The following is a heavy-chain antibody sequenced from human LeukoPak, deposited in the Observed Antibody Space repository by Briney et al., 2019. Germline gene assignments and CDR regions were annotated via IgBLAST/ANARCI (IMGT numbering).Heavy chain of an antibody. D-gene: IGHD4-23*01. CDR1: GYTFTSYY. V-gene: IGHV1-46*01. Sequence: ASVTVSCKASGYTFTSYYMHWVRQAPGQGLEWMGIINPSGGSTSYAQKFQGRVTMTRDTSTSTVYMELSSLRSEDTAVYYCARDGSPVAEPPCDAFDIWGQGTMVTVSS. CDR3: ARDGSPVAEPPCDAFDI. J-gene: IGHJ3*02. CDR2: INPSGGST.